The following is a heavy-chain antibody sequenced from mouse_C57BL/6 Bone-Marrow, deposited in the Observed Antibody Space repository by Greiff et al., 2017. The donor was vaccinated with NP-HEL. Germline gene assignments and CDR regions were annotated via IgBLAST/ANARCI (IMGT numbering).Heavy chain of an antibody. V-gene: IGHV1-69*01. J-gene: IGHJ1*03. D-gene: IGHD2-3*01. Sequence: QVQLQQPGAELVMPGASVKLSCKASGYTFTSYRMHWVKQRPGQGLEWIGEIDPSDSYTNYNQKFKGKSTLTVDKSSSTAYMQLSSLTSEDSAVYYCARYDGYYHWYFDVWGTGTTVTVSS. CDR2: IDPSDSYT. CDR3: ARYDGYYHWYFDV. CDR1: GYTFTSYR.